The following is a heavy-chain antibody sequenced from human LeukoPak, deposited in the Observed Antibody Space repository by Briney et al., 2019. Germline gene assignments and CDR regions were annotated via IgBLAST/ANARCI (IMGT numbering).Heavy chain of an antibody. CDR3: ATVRGSYDAFDI. Sequence: ASVKVSCKVSGYTLTELSMHWVRQAPGKGVEWMGGFDPEDGETIYAQKFQGRVTMTEDTSTDTAYMELSSLRSEDTAVYYCATVRGSYDAFDIWGQGTMVTVSS. CDR1: GYTLTELS. V-gene: IGHV1-24*01. J-gene: IGHJ3*02. CDR2: FDPEDGET. D-gene: IGHD1-26*01.